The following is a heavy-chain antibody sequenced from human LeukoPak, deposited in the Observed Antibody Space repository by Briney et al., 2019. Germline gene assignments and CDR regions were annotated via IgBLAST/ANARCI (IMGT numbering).Heavy chain of an antibody. V-gene: IGHV4-39*01. J-gene: IGHJ4*02. Sequence: PSETLSLTCTVSGDSISGSSYYWAWIRQPPGKGLEWIGSIYYSGSTYYNPSLKSRVTISVDTSKNQFSLKLSSVTAADTAVYYCARSLLLWFGESNAGYFDYWGQGTLVTVSS. CDR1: GDSISGSSYY. CDR2: IYYSGST. D-gene: IGHD3-10*01. CDR3: ARSLLLWFGESNAGYFDY.